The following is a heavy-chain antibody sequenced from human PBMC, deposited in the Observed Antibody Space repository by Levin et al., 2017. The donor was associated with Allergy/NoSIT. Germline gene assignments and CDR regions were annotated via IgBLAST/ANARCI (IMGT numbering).Heavy chain of an antibody. CDR2: MHPNSGNT. J-gene: IGHJ4*02. CDR1: GYTFTSYD. D-gene: IGHD6-13*01. Sequence: ASVKVSCKTSGYTFTSYDINWVRQATGQGLEWMGWMHPNSGNTGYAQKFRGRVTMTRDTSISTAYMELSSLRSEDTAVYYCARNIANTGLFDYWGQGTLVTVSS. CDR3: ARNIANTGLFDY. V-gene: IGHV1-8*01.